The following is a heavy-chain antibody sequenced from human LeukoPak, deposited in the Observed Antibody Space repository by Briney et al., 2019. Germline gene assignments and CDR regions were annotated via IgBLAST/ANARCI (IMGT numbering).Heavy chain of an antibody. D-gene: IGHD3-3*01. CDR3: ARHYEIRPTYYDFWSGYYTRVPWFDP. Sequence: SETLSLTCTASGGSISSSSYYWGWIRQPPGKGLEWIGSIYYSGSTYYNPSLKSRVTISVDASKNQFSLKLSSVTAADTAVYYCARHYEIRPTYYDFWSGYYTRVPWFDPWGQGTLVTVSS. CDR2: IYYSGST. J-gene: IGHJ5*02. CDR1: GGSISSSSYY. V-gene: IGHV4-39*01.